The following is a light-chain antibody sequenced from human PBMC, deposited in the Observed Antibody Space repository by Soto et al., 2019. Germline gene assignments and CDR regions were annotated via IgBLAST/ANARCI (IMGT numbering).Light chain of an antibody. Sequence: DTQMTQSPYSLSASVGDRVTITCRASEAISIYLAWYQQKPGKVPNLLIYGASTLQSGVPSRFSGSGSATDFTLTISSLQPEDVATYYCQKYNNVPFTFGPGTKVEIK. V-gene: IGKV1-27*01. CDR1: EAISIY. CDR3: QKYNNVPFT. J-gene: IGKJ3*01. CDR2: GAS.